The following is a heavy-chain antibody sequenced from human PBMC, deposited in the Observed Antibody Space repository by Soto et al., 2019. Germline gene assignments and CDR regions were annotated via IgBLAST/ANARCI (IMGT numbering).Heavy chain of an antibody. CDR3: ARDSDWGVNYYMDV. CDR1: GDSVSSTSAA. D-gene: IGHD7-27*01. V-gene: IGHV6-1*01. CDR2: TYYRSQWYN. J-gene: IGHJ6*03. Sequence: SQTLSLTCAISGDSVSSTSAAWNWTRQPPSRGLEWLGRTYYRSQWYNDYAVSVKTRITIKPDTSKNQFPLQLNSVTPEDTAVYYCARDSDWGVNYYMDVWGKGTTVTVS.